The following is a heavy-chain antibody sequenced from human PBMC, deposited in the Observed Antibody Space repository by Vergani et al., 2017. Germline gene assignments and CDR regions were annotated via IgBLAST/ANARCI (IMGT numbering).Heavy chain of an antibody. Sequence: QVQLVESGGGVVQPGRSLRLSCAASGFTFSSYGMHWVRQAPGKGLEWVAVISYDGSNKYYADSVKGRFTISRDNSKNTLYLQMNSLRAEDTAVYYCAKDHDWLWIGEPPGYGMDVWGQGTTVTVSS. J-gene: IGHJ6*02. CDR2: ISYDGSNK. D-gene: IGHD3-10*01. CDR3: AKDHDWLWIGEPPGYGMDV. V-gene: IGHV3-30*18. CDR1: GFTFSSYG.